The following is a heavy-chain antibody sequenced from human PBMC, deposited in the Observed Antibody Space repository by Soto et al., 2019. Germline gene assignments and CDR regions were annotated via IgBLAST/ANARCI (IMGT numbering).Heavy chain of an antibody. V-gene: IGHV4-59*01. Sequence: SETLSLTCTVSGGSITNYYWSWIRQPPGKGLEWIGYIYYSGNTDYNPSLKSRITISVDTSKNQFSLNLNSVTAADTAVYYCARVSAGIDYWGQGTLVTVSS. J-gene: IGHJ4*02. CDR3: ARVSAGIDY. CDR2: IYYSGNT. D-gene: IGHD3-10*01. CDR1: GGSITNYY.